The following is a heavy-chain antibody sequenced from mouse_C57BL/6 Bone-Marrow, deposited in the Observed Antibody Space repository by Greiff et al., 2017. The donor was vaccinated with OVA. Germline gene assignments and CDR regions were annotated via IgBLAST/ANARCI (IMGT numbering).Heavy chain of an antibody. J-gene: IGHJ3*01. CDR2: ISSGSSTI. CDR1: GFTFSDYG. CDR3: ATYYSNLAWFAY. V-gene: IGHV5-17*01. D-gene: IGHD2-5*01. Sequence: EVKLMESGGGLVKPGGSLKLSCAASGFTFSDYGMHWVRQAPEKGLEWVAYISSGSSTIYYADTVKGRFTISRDNAKNTLFLQMTSLRSEDTAMYYCATYYSNLAWFAYWGQGTLVTVSA.